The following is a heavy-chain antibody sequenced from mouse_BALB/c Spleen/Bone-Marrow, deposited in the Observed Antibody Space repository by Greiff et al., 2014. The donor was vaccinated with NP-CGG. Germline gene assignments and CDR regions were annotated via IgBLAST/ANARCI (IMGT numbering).Heavy chain of an antibody. V-gene: IGHV1-80*01. J-gene: IGHJ3*01. CDR1: GYAFSSYW. CDR2: IYPGDGDT. CDR3: ASAAAWFAY. Sequence: QVQLQQPGAELVRPGSSVKISCKASGYAFSSYWMNWVKQRPGQGLEWIGQIYPGDGDTSYNGKFKGKATLTADKSSSTAYMQLSSLTSEDSAVYFCASAAAWFAYWGQGTLVTVSA.